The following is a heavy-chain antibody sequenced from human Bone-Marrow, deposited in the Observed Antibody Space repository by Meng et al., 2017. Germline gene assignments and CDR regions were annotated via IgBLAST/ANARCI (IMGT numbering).Heavy chain of an antibody. CDR3: ARMRSGYDIEY. Sequence: ASVQVSCKASGYTFSNYDINWVRQPTGQGLEWMGWMNPNSGNTGYAQKFQDRVTLTRNTYINTAYMELSSLRSEDTAVYYCARMRSGYDIEYWGQGTLVTVSS. V-gene: IGHV1-8*03. J-gene: IGHJ4*02. CDR1: GYTFSNYD. CDR2: MNPNSGNT. D-gene: IGHD3-3*01.